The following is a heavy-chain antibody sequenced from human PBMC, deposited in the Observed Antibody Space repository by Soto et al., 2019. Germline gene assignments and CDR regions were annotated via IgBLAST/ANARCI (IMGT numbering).Heavy chain of an antibody. V-gene: IGHV4-39*01. CDR2: IYSSGST. CDR3: ATPVSSGYQAFEF. CDR1: GDSISSSSYY. D-gene: IGHD3-22*01. Sequence: QLQLQESGPGLVKPSETLSLTCTVSGDSISSSSYYWGWIRQPPGKGLEWIGIIYSSGSTYYNPSQKSRVTTSVDTSNTQFSLKRTSVSAADTAVHYRATPVSSGYQAFEFWGQGTMVTVSS. J-gene: IGHJ3*01.